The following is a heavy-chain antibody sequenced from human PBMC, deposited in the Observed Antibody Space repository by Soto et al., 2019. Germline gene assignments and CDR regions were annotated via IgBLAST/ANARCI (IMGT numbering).Heavy chain of an antibody. CDR1: GGAIGGYY. CDR2: VSYSGST. CDR3: ARHGSDSGWFFFDP. J-gene: IGHJ5*02. Sequence: SETLSLTCSLSGGAIGGYYRSWIRQPPGKALEWIGYVSYSGSTDYHPSLRSRVSISIDTSKNQFSLKMISVTAADTAVYYCARHGSDSGWFFFDPWCQGALVTVSS. D-gene: IGHD6-19*01. V-gene: IGHV4-59*08.